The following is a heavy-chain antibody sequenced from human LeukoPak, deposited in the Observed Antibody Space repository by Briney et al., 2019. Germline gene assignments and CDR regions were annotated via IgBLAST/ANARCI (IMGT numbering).Heavy chain of an antibody. CDR2: ISYDGSTK. V-gene: IGHV3-30-3*01. D-gene: IGHD5-12*01. CDR3: ASGYSGYDPLRFDP. Sequence: GGSLRLSCAASGFTFSSYAMHWVRQAPGKGLEWVAVISYDGSTKYYADSVKGRFTISRDNSKNTLYLQMNSLRAEDTAVYYCASGYSGYDPLRFDPWGQGTLVTVSS. J-gene: IGHJ5*02. CDR1: GFTFSSYA.